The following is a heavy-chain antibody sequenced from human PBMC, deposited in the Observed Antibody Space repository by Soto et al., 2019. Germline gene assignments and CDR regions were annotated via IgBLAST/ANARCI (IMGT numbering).Heavy chain of an antibody. CDR3: ARFYDSSGYYSRGWFDP. J-gene: IGHJ5*02. CDR1: GGSISRGGYP. CDR2: IYYSGST. Sequence: QVQLQESGPGLVKPSQTLSLTCTVSGGSISRGGYPWSWIRQHPGKGLEWIGYIYYSGSTYYNPSLKSRVTISVDTSKNQFSLKLSSVTAADTAVYYCARFYDSSGYYSRGWFDPWGQGALVTVSS. V-gene: IGHV4-31*03. D-gene: IGHD3-22*01.